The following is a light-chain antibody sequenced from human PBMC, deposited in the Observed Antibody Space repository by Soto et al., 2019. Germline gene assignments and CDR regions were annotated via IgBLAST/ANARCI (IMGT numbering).Light chain of an antibody. V-gene: IGKV3-20*01. CDR3: QQYGSSPTWT. CDR2: GAS. Sequence: EIVLTQSPGTLSLSPGERATLSCRASQSVSSSYLAWYQQKPGQAPRLLIYGASSRATGIPDRFSGSGSGTDFTLTISRLEPEDVALYYCQQYGSSPTWTFGQGTKVDIK. J-gene: IGKJ1*01. CDR1: QSVSSSY.